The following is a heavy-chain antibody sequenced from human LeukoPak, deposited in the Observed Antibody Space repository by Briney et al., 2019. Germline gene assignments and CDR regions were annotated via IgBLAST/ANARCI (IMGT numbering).Heavy chain of an antibody. D-gene: IGHD3-22*01. CDR2: TYGGGTT. Sequence: GGSLRLSCAASGFTVQSNSITWVRQAPGQGLECVSVTYGGGTTYYADSVKGRFTISRDNSKNTLYHQMNSLRAEDTAVYFCATAAYGISGSLDYWGQGTLVTVSS. CDR3: ATAAYGISGSLDY. J-gene: IGHJ4*02. CDR1: GFTVQSNS. V-gene: IGHV3-53*01.